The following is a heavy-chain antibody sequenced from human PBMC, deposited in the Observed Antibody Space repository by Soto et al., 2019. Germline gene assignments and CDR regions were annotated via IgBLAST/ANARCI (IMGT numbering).Heavy chain of an antibody. CDR1: GFTFNSHT. Sequence: PVESLRLSCTASGFTFNSHTMHWVRQAPGEGLEWVAVISYDGSYKFYADSVKGRFTISRGNSKRTLYLQMNRLTAADTAIYYCARDGLTAFGMITTSYVAVGAQGTTVPVP. CDR2: ISYDGSYK. CDR3: ARDGLTAFGMITTSYVAV. J-gene: IGHJ6*02. V-gene: IGHV3-30-3*01. D-gene: IGHD3-16*01.